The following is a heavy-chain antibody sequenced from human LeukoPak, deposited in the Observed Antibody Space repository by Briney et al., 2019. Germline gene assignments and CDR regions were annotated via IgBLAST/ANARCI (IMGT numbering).Heavy chain of an antibody. CDR3: ARAYCSGASCYFPFDY. CDR1: GGTFSSYA. Sequence: ASVKVSCKASGGTFSSYAISWVRQAPGQGLEWMGRIIPIFGTANYAQKFQGRVTITTDESTSTAYMELSSLRSEDTAVYYCARAYCSGASCYFPFDYWGQGTLVTVSS. D-gene: IGHD2-15*01. V-gene: IGHV1-69*05. CDR2: IIPIFGTA. J-gene: IGHJ4*02.